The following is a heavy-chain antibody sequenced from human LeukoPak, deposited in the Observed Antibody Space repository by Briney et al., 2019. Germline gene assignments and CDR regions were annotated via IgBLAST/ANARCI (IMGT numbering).Heavy chain of an antibody. J-gene: IGHJ4*02. V-gene: IGHV3-23*01. CDR3: AKDKPYDFWSGYYLGEGGYFDY. CDR2: ISGSGGST. Sequence: GGTLRLSYAASGFTFSSYGMSWVRQAPGKGLEWVSAISGSGGSTYYADSVKGRFTISRDNSKNTLYLQMNSLRAEDTAVYYCAKDKPYDFWSGYYLGEGGYFDYWGQGTLVTVSS. CDR1: GFTFSSYG. D-gene: IGHD3-3*01.